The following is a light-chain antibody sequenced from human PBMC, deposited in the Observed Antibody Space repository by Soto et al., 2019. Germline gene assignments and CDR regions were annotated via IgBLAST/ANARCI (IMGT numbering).Light chain of an antibody. J-gene: IGLJ2*01. Sequence: QSVLTQPPSASGSPGQSVTISCTGTSSDVGRYNYVSWYQQHPGKAPKLMIYEVNLRPSGVPDRFSGSKSDNTASLTVSGLQAEDEAGYYCSSYAGSNTVVFGGGTKLTVL. CDR2: EVN. CDR1: SSDVGRYNY. V-gene: IGLV2-8*01. CDR3: SSYAGSNTVV.